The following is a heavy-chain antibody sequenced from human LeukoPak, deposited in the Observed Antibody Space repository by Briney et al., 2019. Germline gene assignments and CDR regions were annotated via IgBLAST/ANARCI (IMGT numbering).Heavy chain of an antibody. CDR1: GGSFSGYY. Sequence: SETLSLTCAVYGGSFSGYYWSWIRQPPGKGLEWIGSIYYSGSTYYNPSLKSRVTISVDTSKNQFSLKLSSVTAADTAVYYCVRDQGQNFDYWGQGTLVTVSS. CDR2: IYYSGST. CDR3: VRDQGQNFDY. J-gene: IGHJ4*02. V-gene: IGHV4-34*01. D-gene: IGHD2-2*01.